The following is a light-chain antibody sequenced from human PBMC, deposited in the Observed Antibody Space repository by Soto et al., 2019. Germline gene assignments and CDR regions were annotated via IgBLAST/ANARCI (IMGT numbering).Light chain of an antibody. CDR3: QAYDSSLSGAVV. J-gene: IGLJ2*01. V-gene: IGLV1-40*01. CDR2: GNR. CDR1: SSDLGAGFD. Sequence: QSVLTQPPSVSGAPGQRVTISCTGTSSDLGAGFDVHWYQQLPGTAPKLLIYGNRNRPSGVPDRFSGSKSGTSASLVITGLQAEDEADYYCQAYDSSLSGAVVFGAGTKLTVL.